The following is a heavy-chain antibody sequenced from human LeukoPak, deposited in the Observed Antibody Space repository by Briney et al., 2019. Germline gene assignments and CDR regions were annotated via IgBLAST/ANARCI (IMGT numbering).Heavy chain of an antibody. J-gene: IGHJ4*02. D-gene: IGHD3-9*01. CDR1: EYTFTSYA. Sequence: ASVKVSCKASEYTFTSYAMHWVRQAPGQGLEWMGWINAGNGNTKYSQKFQGRVTITRDTSASTAYMELSSLRSEDTAVYYCARGHRLLLRYFDWPPDYWGQGTLVTASS. V-gene: IGHV1-3*01. CDR3: ARGHRLLLRYFDWPPDY. CDR2: INAGNGNT.